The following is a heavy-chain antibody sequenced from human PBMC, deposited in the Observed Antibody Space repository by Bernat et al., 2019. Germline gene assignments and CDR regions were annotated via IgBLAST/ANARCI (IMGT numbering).Heavy chain of an antibody. CDR3: ARDMGGYDGGMDV. D-gene: IGHD5-12*01. CDR2: ISAYNGNT. V-gene: IGHV1-18*01. CDR1: GYTFTSYG. J-gene: IGHJ6*02. Sequence: QVQLVQSGAEVKKPGASVKVSCKASGYTFTSYGISWVRQAPGQGLEWMGWISAYNGNTNYAQKFQGRVTITRDTSAGTAYMELSSLRSEDTAVYYCARDMGGYDGGMDVWGQGTTVTVSS.